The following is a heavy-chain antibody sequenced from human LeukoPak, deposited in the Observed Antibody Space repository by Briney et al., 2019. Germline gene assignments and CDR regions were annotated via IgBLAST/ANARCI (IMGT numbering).Heavy chain of an antibody. D-gene: IGHD3-9*01. CDR3: ARDDILTGFDY. CDR1: GGAFSSYA. J-gene: IGHJ4*02. CDR2: IIPIFGTA. Sequence: ASVKVSCKASGGAFSSYAISWVRQAPGQGLEWMGGIIPIFGTANYAQKFQGRVTITADESTSTAYMELSSLRSDDTAVYYCARDDILTGFDYWGQGTLVTVSS. V-gene: IGHV1-69*13.